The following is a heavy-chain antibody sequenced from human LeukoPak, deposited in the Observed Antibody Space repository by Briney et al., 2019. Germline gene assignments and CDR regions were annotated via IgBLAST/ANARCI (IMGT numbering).Heavy chain of an antibody. CDR2: FDPEDGET. D-gene: IGHD3-3*01. CDR1: GYTLTELS. CDR3: ATPRGLWSAYDY. J-gene: IGHJ4*02. Sequence: ASVKVSCKVSGYTLTELSMHWVRQAPGKGLEWMGGFDPEDGETIYAQKFQGRVTMTEDTSTDTAYMELSSLRSEDTAVYYCATPRGLWSAYDYWGQGTLVTVSS. V-gene: IGHV1-24*01.